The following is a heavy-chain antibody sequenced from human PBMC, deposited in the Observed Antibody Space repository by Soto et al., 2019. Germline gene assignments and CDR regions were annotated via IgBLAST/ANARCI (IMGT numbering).Heavy chain of an antibody. CDR2: IYSGGST. V-gene: IGHV3-66*01. CDR1: GFTVSSNY. D-gene: IGHD2-8*01. CDR3: ARDRVDWTNGVCYAYYYMDV. J-gene: IGHJ6*03. Sequence: EVQLVESGGGLVQPGGSLRLSCAASGFTVSSNYMSWVRQAPGKGLEWVSVIYSGGSTYYADSVKGRFTISRDNSKNTLYLQMNSLRAEDTAVYYCARDRVDWTNGVCYAYYYMDVWGKGTTVTVSS.